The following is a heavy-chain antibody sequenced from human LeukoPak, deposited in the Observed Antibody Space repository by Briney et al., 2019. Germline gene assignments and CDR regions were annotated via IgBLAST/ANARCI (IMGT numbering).Heavy chain of an antibody. V-gene: IGHV4-61*01. CDR2: IYYSGST. J-gene: IGHJ4*02. CDR3: ANWYYDFWSGYKNFDY. CDR1: GGSVSSGSYY. Sequence: SETLSLTCTVSGGSVSSGSYYWSWIRQPPGKGLEWIGYIYYSGSTNYNPSLKSRVTISVDTSKNQFSLKLSSVTAADTAVYYCANWYYDFWSGYKNFDYWGQGTLVTVSS. D-gene: IGHD3-3*01.